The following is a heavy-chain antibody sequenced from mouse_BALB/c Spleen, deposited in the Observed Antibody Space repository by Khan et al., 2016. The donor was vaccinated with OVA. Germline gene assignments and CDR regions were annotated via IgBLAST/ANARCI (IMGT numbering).Heavy chain of an antibody. CDR2: INTYTGEP. Sequence: QIQLVQSGPELKKPGETVKISCKASAYTFTNYGMNWVKQAPGKGLKWMGWINTYTGEPTYTDDFKGRFAFSLETSASTAYLQINNLKDEDMATSFCARGASYGYCDVWGAGTTVTVSS. V-gene: IGHV9-1*02. CDR3: ARGASYGYCDV. J-gene: IGHJ1*01. CDR1: AYTFTNYG.